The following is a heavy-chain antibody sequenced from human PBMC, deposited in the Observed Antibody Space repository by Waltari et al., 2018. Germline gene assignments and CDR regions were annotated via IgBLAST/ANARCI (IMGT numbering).Heavy chain of an antibody. CDR3: ARRPTYAAAFDI. D-gene: IGHD4-17*01. Sequence: QLQLQESGPGLVKPSETLSLTCTVSGGSISSSSYSWGWPRQPPGKGLEWIGSIYYSGSTYYNPSLKSRVTISVDTSKNQFSLKLSSVTAADTAVYYCARRPTYAAAFDIWGQGTMVTVSS. CDR1: GGSISSSSYS. V-gene: IGHV4-39*01. J-gene: IGHJ3*02. CDR2: IYYSGST.